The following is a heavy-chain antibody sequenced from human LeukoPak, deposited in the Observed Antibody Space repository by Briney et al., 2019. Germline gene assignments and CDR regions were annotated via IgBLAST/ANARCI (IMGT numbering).Heavy chain of an antibody. CDR3: ARGRAVLLWFGEQNYYYGMDV. Sequence: ASVKVSFKASGYTFTSYDINWVRQATGQGLEWMGWMNPNSGNTGYAQKFQGRVTMTRNTSISTAYMELSSLRSEDTAVYYCARGRAVLLWFGEQNYYYGMDVWGLGTTVTVSS. J-gene: IGHJ6*02. CDR1: GYTFTSYD. D-gene: IGHD3-10*01. CDR2: MNPNSGNT. V-gene: IGHV1-8*01.